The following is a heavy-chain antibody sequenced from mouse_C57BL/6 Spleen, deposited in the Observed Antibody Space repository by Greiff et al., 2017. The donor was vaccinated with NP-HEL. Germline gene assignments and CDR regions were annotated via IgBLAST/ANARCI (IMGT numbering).Heavy chain of an antibody. CDR1: GYAFSSYW. D-gene: IGHD4-1*01. J-gene: IGHJ4*01. CDR2: IYPGDGDT. V-gene: IGHV1-80*01. Sequence: QVQLKESGAELVKPGASVKISCKASGYAFSSYWMNWVKQRPGKGLEWIGQIYPGDGDTNYNGKFKGKATLTADKSSSTAYMQLSSLTSEDSAVYFCARSSNWDYAMDYWGQGTSVTVSS. CDR3: ARSSNWDYAMDY.